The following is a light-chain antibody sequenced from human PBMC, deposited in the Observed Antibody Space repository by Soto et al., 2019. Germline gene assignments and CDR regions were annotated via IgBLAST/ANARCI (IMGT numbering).Light chain of an antibody. Sequence: DTVITQSLLTMPVNHGEPAYISCRSSQILLNSNGYNYLDWYLQKPGQSPQLLIYLGSNRACGVPDRFSGSGSGTDFTLKISRVEAEDFGVYYCMQAVQTPPTFGQGTKVDIK. CDR1: QILLNSNGYNY. J-gene: IGKJ1*01. V-gene: IGKV2-28*01. CDR2: LGS. CDR3: MQAVQTPPT.